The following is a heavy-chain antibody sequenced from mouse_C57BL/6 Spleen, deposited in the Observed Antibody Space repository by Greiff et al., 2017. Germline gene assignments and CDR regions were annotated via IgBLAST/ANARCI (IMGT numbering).Heavy chain of an antibody. CDR3: ARGRGDY. Sequence: QVQLQQPGAELVKPGASVKLSCKASGYTFTSYWMQWVKQRPGQGLEWIGEIDPSDSYTNYNQKFKGKATLPVDTSSSPAYMQLSSLTSEDSAVYYCARGRGDYWGQGTTLTVSS. CDR1: GYTFTSYW. J-gene: IGHJ2*01. CDR2: IDPSDSYT. V-gene: IGHV1-50*01.